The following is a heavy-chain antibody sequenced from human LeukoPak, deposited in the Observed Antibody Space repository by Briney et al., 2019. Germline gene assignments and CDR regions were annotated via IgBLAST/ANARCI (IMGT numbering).Heavy chain of an antibody. D-gene: IGHD4-23*01. Sequence: GGSLRLSCAASGFTFSSYWMHWVRQAPGKGLVWVSRINSDGSSTSYADSVKGRFTISRDNAKNTLYLQMNNLRAEDMAVYYCSSGNSHAFDIWGQGTMVTVSS. CDR3: SSGNSHAFDI. CDR1: GFTFSSYW. V-gene: IGHV3-74*01. J-gene: IGHJ3*02. CDR2: INSDGSST.